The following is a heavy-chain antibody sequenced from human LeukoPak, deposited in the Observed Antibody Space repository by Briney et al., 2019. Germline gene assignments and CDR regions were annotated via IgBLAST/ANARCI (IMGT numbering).Heavy chain of an antibody. CDR1: GYDFTSYA. Sequence: GASVKVSCKASGYDFTSYAMHWVRQAPGQRLEWMGWISAGNGNTKYSQKFQDRVTVTRDTSTSTAYMELSSLRSEDTAVYYCAKDEKGYYHDTSGYPDVFDIWGQGTMVTVSS. V-gene: IGHV1-3*01. CDR2: ISAGNGNT. CDR3: AKDEKGYYHDTSGYPDVFDI. D-gene: IGHD3-22*01. J-gene: IGHJ3*02.